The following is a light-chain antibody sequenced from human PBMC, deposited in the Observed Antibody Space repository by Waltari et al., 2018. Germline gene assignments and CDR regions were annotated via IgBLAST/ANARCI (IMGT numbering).Light chain of an antibody. CDR3: HKYNSAPWT. J-gene: IGKJ1*01. CDR2: AIS. CDR1: QGTGNF. Sequence: DIQMTQSPSSLSASVGVRVTITCRATQGTGNFLAWFHQKPGEVPKLLIYAISTLQSGVPSRFSGSGAATDFTLTISSLQPEDVGSYYCHKYNSAPWTFGPGTKVELK. V-gene: IGKV1-27*01.